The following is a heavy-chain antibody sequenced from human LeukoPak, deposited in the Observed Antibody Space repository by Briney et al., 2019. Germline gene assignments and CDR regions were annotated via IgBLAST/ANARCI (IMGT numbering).Heavy chain of an antibody. CDR2: IYYSGST. V-gene: IGHV4-59*08. D-gene: IGHD1-26*01. J-gene: IGHJ4*02. Sequence: SETLSLTCTVSGGSISSYYWSWIRQPPGKGLEWIGYIYYSGSTNYNPSLKSRVIISVDTPKNQFSLNLSSVTAADTAVYYCARLVGATRIDYWGQGTLVIVSS. CDR3: ARLVGATRIDY. CDR1: GGSISSYY.